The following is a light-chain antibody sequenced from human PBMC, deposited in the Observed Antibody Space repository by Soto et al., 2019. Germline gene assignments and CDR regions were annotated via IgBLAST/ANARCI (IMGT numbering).Light chain of an antibody. CDR3: QQYNNWPPWT. CDR2: GAS. J-gene: IGKJ1*01. CDR1: QSVSDY. V-gene: IGKV3-15*01. Sequence: EVVLTQSPASLSLSPGDRATLSCRADQSVSDYLAWYQQKPGQAPRLLIYGASTRATGIPARFSGSGSGTEFTLTISSLQSEDFAVYYCQQYNNWPPWTFGQGTKVDIK.